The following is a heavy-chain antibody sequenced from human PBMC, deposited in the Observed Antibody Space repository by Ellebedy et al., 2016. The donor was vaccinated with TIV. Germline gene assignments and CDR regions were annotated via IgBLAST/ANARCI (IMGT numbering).Heavy chain of an antibody. Sequence: PGGSLRLSCAASGFTFSSYAMCWVRQAPGKGLEWISTISDSGSGTFFADSVKGRFTISRDNSKNTLYLQMNSLRAEDTAVYYCAKDGPVDTVMLYYFDSWGQGTLVTVSS. CDR1: GFTFSSYA. V-gene: IGHV3-23*01. D-gene: IGHD5-18*01. CDR3: AKDGPVDTVMLYYFDS. CDR2: ISDSGSGT. J-gene: IGHJ4*02.